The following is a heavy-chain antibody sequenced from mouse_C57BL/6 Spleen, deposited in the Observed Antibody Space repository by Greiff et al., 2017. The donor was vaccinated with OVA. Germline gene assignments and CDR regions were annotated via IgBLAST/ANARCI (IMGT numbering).Heavy chain of an antibody. CDR1: GYTFTSYW. CDR2: IDPSDSYT. D-gene: IGHD1-1*01. CDR3: ARLGYYGSSYDY. Sequence: QVQLQQPGAELVRPGTSVKLSCKASGYTFTSYWMHWVKQRPGQGLEWIGVIDPSDSYTNYNQKFKGKATLTVDTSSSTAYMQLSSLTSEDTAVYYGARLGYYGSSYDYWGQGTTLTVSS. V-gene: IGHV1-59*01. J-gene: IGHJ2*01.